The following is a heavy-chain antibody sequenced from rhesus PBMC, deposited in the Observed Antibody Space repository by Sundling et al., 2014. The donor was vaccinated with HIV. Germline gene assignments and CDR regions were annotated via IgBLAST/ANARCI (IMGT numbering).Heavy chain of an antibody. V-gene: IGHV3S42*01. CDR2: INSGGGST. J-gene: IGHJ6*01. D-gene: IGHD1-32*01. CDR1: GFSFRNYG. Sequence: EVQLVETGGGLVQPGGSLKLSCAASGFSFRNYGMSWVRQAPGKGLEWVSTINSGGGSTYYADSVKGRFTFSRDNSKNTLSLQMNSLRAEDTAVYFCAKLRDRYNWNTYGLDSWGQGVVVTVSS. CDR3: AKLRDRYNWNTYGLDS.